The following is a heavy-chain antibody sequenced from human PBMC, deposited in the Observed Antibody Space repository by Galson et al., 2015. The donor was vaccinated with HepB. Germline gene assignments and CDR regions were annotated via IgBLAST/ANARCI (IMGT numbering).Heavy chain of an antibody. D-gene: IGHD3-10*01. CDR2: IDPSDSYT. J-gene: IGHJ6*02. Sequence: QSGAEVKKPGESLRISCKGSGCSFTSYWISWVRQMPGKGLEWMGRIDPSDSYTNYSPSFQGHITISADKSISTAYLQWSSLKASDTAMYYCARLRVLLWFGELSYGMDVWGQGTTVTVSS. CDR3: ARLRVLLWFGELSYGMDV. V-gene: IGHV5-10-1*01. CDR1: GCSFTSYW.